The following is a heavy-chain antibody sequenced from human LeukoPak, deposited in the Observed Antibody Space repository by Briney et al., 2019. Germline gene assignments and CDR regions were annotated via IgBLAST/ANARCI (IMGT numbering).Heavy chain of an antibody. Sequence: GGSLRLSCAASGFTFSSYEMNWVRQAQGKGLEWVSYISSSGSTIYYADSVKGRFTISRDNAKNSLYLQMNSLRAEDTAVYYCARGLWFGELAKWGQGTLVTVSS. CDR1: GFTFSSYE. CDR3: ARGLWFGELAK. J-gene: IGHJ4*02. V-gene: IGHV3-48*03. CDR2: ISSSGSTI. D-gene: IGHD3-10*01.